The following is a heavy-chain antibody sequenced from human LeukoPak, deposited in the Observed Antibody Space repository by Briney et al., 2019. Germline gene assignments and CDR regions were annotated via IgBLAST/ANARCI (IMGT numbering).Heavy chain of an antibody. Sequence: GGSLRLSCAASGFTFSSYAMSWVRQAPGKGLEWVSAISGSGGSTYYADSVKGRFTISRDNSKNTPYLQMNSLRAEDTAVYYCANSDFWSGYYLSHYFDYWGQGTLVTVSS. D-gene: IGHD3-3*01. CDR3: ANSDFWSGYYLSHYFDY. V-gene: IGHV3-23*01. J-gene: IGHJ4*02. CDR1: GFTFSSYA. CDR2: ISGSGGST.